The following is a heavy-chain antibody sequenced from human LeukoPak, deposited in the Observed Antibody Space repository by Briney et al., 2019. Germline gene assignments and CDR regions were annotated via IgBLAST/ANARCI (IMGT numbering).Heavy chain of an antibody. D-gene: IGHD1-26*01. J-gene: IGHJ4*02. V-gene: IGHV1-24*01. CDR2: FDPEDGET. CDR1: GYTLTELS. Sequence: GASVKVSCKVSGYTLTELSMHWVRQAPGKGLEWMGGFDPEDGETIYAQKFQGRVTMTEDTSTDTAYMELSSLRSGDTAVYYCATAPIVGATFFDYWGQGTLVTVSS. CDR3: ATAPIVGATFFDY.